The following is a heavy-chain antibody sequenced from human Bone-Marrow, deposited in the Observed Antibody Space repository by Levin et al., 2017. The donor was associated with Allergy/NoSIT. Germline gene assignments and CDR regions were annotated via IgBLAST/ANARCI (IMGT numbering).Heavy chain of an antibody. V-gene: IGHV4-59*01. CDR2: IYHTGNT. CDR1: GDSIREYY. CDR3: ARDEGIATGAFDY. J-gene: IGHJ4*02. D-gene: IGHD6-13*01. Sequence: SSETLSLTCTVSGDSIREYYWSWIRQPPGKGLEWIGYIYHTGNTDSNPSLKSRVTISVDTSKNQFSLRLKSVTAADTAVYYCARDEGIATGAFDYWGQGTLVTVSS.